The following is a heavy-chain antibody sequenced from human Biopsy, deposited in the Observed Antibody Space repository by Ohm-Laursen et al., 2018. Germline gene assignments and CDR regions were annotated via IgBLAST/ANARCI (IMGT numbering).Heavy chain of an antibody. D-gene: IGHD4-17*01. J-gene: IGHJ6*02. V-gene: IGHV4-59*02. Sequence: SGTLSLTCTVSGDSVTKYYWSWVRQPPGKGLEWIGHIYYSVMTNYNPSLKSRVSISVDTSRNQVSLTLTSVTAADTAVYYCARGSGNLNFGNYKYYHYYGLDVWGQGTKVTVSS. CDR1: GDSVTKYY. CDR2: IYYSVMT. CDR3: ARGSGNLNFGNYKYYHYYGLDV.